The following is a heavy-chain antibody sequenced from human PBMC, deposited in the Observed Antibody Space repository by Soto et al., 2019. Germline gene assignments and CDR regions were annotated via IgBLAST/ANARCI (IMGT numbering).Heavy chain of an antibody. CDR2: IYSSGTT. CDR3: ARHGYSSAWYGSWDY. J-gene: IGHJ4*02. V-gene: IGHV4-59*08. CDR1: GGSISTYY. Sequence: SETLSLTCTVSGGSISTYYWSWIRQSPGKGLEWIGYIYSSGTTNYNPSPKSRVTMSVDTSKNQFSLNLSSVTAADTAIYYCARHGYSSAWYGSWDYWGQGTPVTVSS. D-gene: IGHD6-19*01.